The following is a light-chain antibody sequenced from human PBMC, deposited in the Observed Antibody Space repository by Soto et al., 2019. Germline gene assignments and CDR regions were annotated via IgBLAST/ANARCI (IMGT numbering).Light chain of an antibody. V-gene: IGKV1-5*01. CDR3: QQYNSFAWT. J-gene: IGKJ1*01. CDR2: ESY. CDR1: QRINTW. Sequence: DIQMTQSPSTRSASVGESVTISCRASQRINTWLAWYHQKPGMAPKLLISESYTLESGVPSRFSGSGSGPEFTLTISSLQPDDFGTYYCQQYNSFAWTFGQGTKV.